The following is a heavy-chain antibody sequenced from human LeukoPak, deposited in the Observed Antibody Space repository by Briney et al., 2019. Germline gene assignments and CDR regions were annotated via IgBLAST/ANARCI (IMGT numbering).Heavy chain of an antibody. CDR1: GFPFSSYA. D-gene: IGHD6-19*01. CDR3: AKVPGGSGWYFYY. Sequence: GGSLRLSCAASGFPFSSYAMSWVRQATGKGLEWVSAISGSGGSTYYADSVKGRFTISRDNSKNTLYLQMNSLRAEDTAVYYCAKVPGGSGWYFYYWVQGTLVTVSS. J-gene: IGHJ4*02. CDR2: ISGSGGST. V-gene: IGHV3-23*01.